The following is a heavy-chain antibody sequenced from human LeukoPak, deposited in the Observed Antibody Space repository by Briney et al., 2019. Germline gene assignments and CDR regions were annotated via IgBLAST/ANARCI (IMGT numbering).Heavy chain of an antibody. CDR3: ARGVQWLVLVGWLDP. CDR1: GGSFSGYY. D-gene: IGHD6-19*01. Sequence: SETLSLTCAVYGGSFSGYYWSWIRQPPGKGLEWIGEINHSGSTNYNPSLKSRVTISVDTSKNQFSLKLSSVTAADTAVYYCARGVQWLVLVGWLDPWGQGTLVTVSS. V-gene: IGHV4-34*01. J-gene: IGHJ5*02. CDR2: INHSGST.